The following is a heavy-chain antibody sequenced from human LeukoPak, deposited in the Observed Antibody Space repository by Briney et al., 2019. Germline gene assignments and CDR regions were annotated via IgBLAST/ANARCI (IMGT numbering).Heavy chain of an antibody. CDR1: GYTFTGYY. V-gene: IGHV1-2*02. Sequence: ASVKVSCKASGYTFTGYYMHWVRQAPGQGLEWMGWINPNSGGTNYAQKFQGRVTMTRDTSISTAYMELSRLRSDDTAVYYCARLLYDSSGYSNFDYWGQGTLVTVSA. CDR3: ARLLYDSSGYSNFDY. J-gene: IGHJ4*02. D-gene: IGHD3-22*01. CDR2: INPNSGGT.